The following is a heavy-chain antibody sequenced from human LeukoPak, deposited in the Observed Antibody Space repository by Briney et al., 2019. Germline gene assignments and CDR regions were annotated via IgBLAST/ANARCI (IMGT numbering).Heavy chain of an antibody. Sequence: GGSLRLSCAASGYTFSSYAMSWVRQAPGKGLEWVSAISGSGGSTYYADSVKGRFTISRDNAKNSLYLQMNSLRVEDTAVYYCARDFLTRLLLVGAAFDIWGQGTMVIVSS. CDR1: GYTFSSYA. V-gene: IGHV3-23*01. J-gene: IGHJ3*02. CDR3: ARDFLTRLLLVGAAFDI. CDR2: ISGSGGST. D-gene: IGHD2-2*01.